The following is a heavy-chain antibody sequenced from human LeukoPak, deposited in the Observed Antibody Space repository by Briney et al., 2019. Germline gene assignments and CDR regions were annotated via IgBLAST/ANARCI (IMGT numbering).Heavy chain of an antibody. Sequence: GGSLRLSCAASGFTFSDYYMSWIRQAPGKGLEWVSYISSSSSTRNYADSVKGRFTISRDNGKNSLYLQMNSLRVEDTAVYYCARDRGYSYGYDYWGQGTLVTVSS. CDR3: ARDRGYSYGYDY. CDR1: GFTFSDYY. CDR2: ISSSSSTR. D-gene: IGHD5-18*01. V-gene: IGHV3-11*01. J-gene: IGHJ4*02.